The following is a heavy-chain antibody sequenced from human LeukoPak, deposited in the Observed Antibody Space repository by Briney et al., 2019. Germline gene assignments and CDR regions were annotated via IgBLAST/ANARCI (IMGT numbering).Heavy chain of an antibody. CDR1: GFTFSDYY. CDR2: ISSSSSYT. J-gene: IGHJ6*02. CDR3: ARRYCSSTSCYPYGMDV. V-gene: IGHV3-11*03. D-gene: IGHD2-2*01. Sequence: GGSLRLSCAASGFTFSDYYMSWIRQAPGKGLEWVSYISSSSSYTNYTDSVKGRFTISRDNAKNSLYLQMNSLRAEDTAVYYCARRYCSSTSCYPYGMDVWGQGTTVTVSS.